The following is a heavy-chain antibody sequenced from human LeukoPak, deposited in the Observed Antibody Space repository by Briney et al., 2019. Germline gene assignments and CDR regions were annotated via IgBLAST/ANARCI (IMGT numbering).Heavy chain of an antibody. CDR2: ISYDGSNK. CDR1: GFTFSSYA. D-gene: IGHD6-13*01. Sequence: GGSLRLSCAASGFTFSSYAMHWVRQAPGKGLEWVAVISYDGSNKYYADSVKGRFTISRDNSKNTLYLQMNSLRAEDTAVYYCARDFSYSSSWYALVPCYYGMDVWGQGTTVTVSS. J-gene: IGHJ6*02. CDR3: ARDFSYSSSWYALVPCYYGMDV. V-gene: IGHV3-30-3*01.